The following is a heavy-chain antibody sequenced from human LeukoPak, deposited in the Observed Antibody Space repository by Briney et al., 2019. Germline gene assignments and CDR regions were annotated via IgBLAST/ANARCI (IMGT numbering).Heavy chain of an antibody. Sequence: GGSLRLSCAASGFTFDDYTMHWVRQAPGKGLEWVSLISWDGGSTYYADSVKGRFTISRDNSKNSLYLQMNSLRTEDTALYYCAKGSVAVPDYYYMDVWGKGTTVTVS. V-gene: IGHV3-43*01. CDR3: AKGSVAVPDYYYMDV. CDR2: ISWDGGST. CDR1: GFTFDDYT. D-gene: IGHD6-19*01. J-gene: IGHJ6*03.